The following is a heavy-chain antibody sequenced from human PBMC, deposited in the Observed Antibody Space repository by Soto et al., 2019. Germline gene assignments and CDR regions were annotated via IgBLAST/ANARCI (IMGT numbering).Heavy chain of an antibody. V-gene: IGHV1-69*13. Sequence: SVKVSCKASGGTFSSYAISWVRQAPGQGLEWMGGIIPIFGTANYAQKFQGRVTITADESTSTAYMELSSLRSEDTAVYYCASSSVADIVVVVAATPYYYYGMDVWGQGTTVTVSS. CDR1: GGTFSSYA. CDR2: IIPIFGTA. D-gene: IGHD2-15*01. CDR3: ASSSVADIVVVVAATPYYYYGMDV. J-gene: IGHJ6*02.